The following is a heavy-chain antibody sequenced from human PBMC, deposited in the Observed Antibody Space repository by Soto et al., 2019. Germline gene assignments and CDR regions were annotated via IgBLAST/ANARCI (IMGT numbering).Heavy chain of an antibody. CDR1: GFTFSSYS. J-gene: IGHJ4*02. Sequence: EVQLVESGGGLVKPGGSLRLSCAASGFTFSSYSMNWVRQAPGKGLEWVSSISSSSSCIYYADSVKGRFTISRDNAKNSLYLQMNSLRAEDTAVYYCARDRGWELLFDYWGQGTLVTVSS. CDR3: ARDRGWELLFDY. D-gene: IGHD1-26*01. CDR2: ISSSSSCI. V-gene: IGHV3-21*01.